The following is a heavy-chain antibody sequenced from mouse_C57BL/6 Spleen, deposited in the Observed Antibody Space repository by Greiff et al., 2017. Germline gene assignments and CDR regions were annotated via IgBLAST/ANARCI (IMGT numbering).Heavy chain of an antibody. D-gene: IGHD1-1*01. CDR3: ARWIYGSSYAMDY. CDR2: INPSNGGT. V-gene: IGHV1-53*01. J-gene: IGHJ4*01. CDR1: GYTFTSYW. Sequence: QVHVKQPGTELVKPGASVKLSCKASGYTFTSYWMHWVKQRPGQGLAWLGNINPSNGGTNYNEKFKSKATLTVDKSSSTAYMQLSSLTSEDSAVYYCARWIYGSSYAMDYWGQGTSVTVSS.